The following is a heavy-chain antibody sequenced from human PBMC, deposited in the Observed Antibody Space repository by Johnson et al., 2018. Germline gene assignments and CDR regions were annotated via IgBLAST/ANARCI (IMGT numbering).Heavy chain of an antibody. Sequence: VQLVQSGGGLVQPGGTPRLSCAASGFTFSSYAMSWVRQAPGKGLEWVSGISGSGGSTYYADSVKGRFTISRDNSKNTLYLQMNSLGAEDTAVYYCAKDATTLAEFLYKGDAFDVWGQGTMVTVSS. J-gene: IGHJ3*01. V-gene: IGHV3-23*04. CDR2: ISGSGGST. CDR1: GFTFSSYA. CDR3: AKDATTLAEFLYKGDAFDV. D-gene: IGHD3-10*01.